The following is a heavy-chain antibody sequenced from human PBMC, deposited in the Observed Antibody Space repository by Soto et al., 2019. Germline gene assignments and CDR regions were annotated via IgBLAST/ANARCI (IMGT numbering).Heavy chain of an antibody. D-gene: IGHD3-22*01. CDR1: GFTFSSYA. CDR2: ISGSGGST. J-gene: IGHJ6*02. CDR3: AKMLDHYDSSGIRYYYYGMDV. Sequence: GGSLRLSCAASGFTFSSYAMSWVRQAPGKGLEWVSAISGSGGSTYYADSVKGRFTISRDNSKNTLYLQMNSLRAEDTAVYYCAKMLDHYDSSGIRYYYYGMDVWGQGTTVTVSS. V-gene: IGHV3-23*01.